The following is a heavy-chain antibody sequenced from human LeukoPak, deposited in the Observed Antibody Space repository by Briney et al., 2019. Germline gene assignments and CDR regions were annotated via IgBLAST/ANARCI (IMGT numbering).Heavy chain of an antibody. CDR3: ARAQPSAEGYYMDV. J-gene: IGHJ6*03. Sequence: ASVKASCKASGYTFTNYDINWVRQATGQGPEWMGWMNPNSGDTGYAQKFQGRVTITRDTSITTAYMELNNLRSEDTAVYYCARAQPSAEGYYMDVWGKGTTVTVSS. CDR2: MNPNSGDT. V-gene: IGHV1-8*03. CDR1: GYTFTNYD.